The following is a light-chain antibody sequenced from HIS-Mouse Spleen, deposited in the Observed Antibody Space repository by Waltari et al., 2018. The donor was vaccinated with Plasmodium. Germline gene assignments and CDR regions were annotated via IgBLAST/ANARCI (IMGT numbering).Light chain of an antibody. CDR2: EDS. J-gene: IGLJ3*02. Sequence: SYELTQPPSVSVSPGQTARITCSGDALPKKYAYWYQKKSGQAPVLVIYEDSKRTSGIPERCSGTSSGTRATLTISGAQVEDEADYYCYSTDSSGNHRVFGGGTKLTVL. CDR1: ALPKKY. V-gene: IGLV3-10*01. CDR3: YSTDSSGNHRV.